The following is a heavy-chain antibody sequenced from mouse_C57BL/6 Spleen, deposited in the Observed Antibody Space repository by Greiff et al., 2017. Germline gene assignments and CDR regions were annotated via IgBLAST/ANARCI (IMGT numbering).Heavy chain of an antibody. V-gene: IGHV1-18*01. Sequence: EVQLQQSGPELVKPGASVKISCKASGYTFTDYYMDWVKQSPGKGLEWIGDINPYNGGTIYNQKFKGKATLTVDKSSSTAYMELRSLTSEDTAVYYCASSGYDYDVLDYWGQGTTLTVSS. CDR1: GYTFTDYY. CDR2: INPYNGGT. J-gene: IGHJ2*01. D-gene: IGHD2-4*01. CDR3: ASSGYDYDVLDY.